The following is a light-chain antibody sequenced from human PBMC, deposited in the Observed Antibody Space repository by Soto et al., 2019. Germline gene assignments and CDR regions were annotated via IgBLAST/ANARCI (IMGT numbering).Light chain of an antibody. CDR3: QQRSTWPLT. Sequence: IVLTQSPASLSVSPGERATLSCRASQDISTYLAWYQQKPGQAPRLIIHDTFNRVSGVPDRITGSGSGTVFTLTVSNVAPDDSAIYYCQQRSTWPLTFGGGTKVDIK. CDR2: DTF. V-gene: IGKV3-11*01. CDR1: QDISTY. J-gene: IGKJ4*01.